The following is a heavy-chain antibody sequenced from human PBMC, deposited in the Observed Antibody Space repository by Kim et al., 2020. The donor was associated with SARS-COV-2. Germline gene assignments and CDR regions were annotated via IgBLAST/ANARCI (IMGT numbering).Heavy chain of an antibody. D-gene: IGHD3-10*01. Sequence: SETLSLTCTVSGGSISSGGYYWSWIRQHPGKGLEWIGYIYYSGSTYYNPSLKSRVTISVDTSKNQFSLKLSSVTAADTAVYYCARLGYYGSGSYYAGMDVWGQGTTVTVSS. J-gene: IGHJ6*02. CDR1: GGSISSGGYY. V-gene: IGHV4-31*03. CDR2: IYYSGST. CDR3: ARLGYYGSGSYYAGMDV.